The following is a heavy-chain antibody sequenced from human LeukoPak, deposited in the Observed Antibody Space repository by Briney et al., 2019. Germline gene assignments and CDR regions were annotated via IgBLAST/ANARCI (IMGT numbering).Heavy chain of an antibody. CDR2: IWNSGST. J-gene: IGHJ5*02. V-gene: IGHV4-31*03. Sequence: SETLSLTCSVSGDSISSRTYYWTWIRQHPEKGLEWIGYIWNSGSTNYNPALKSRVTMSVDTSKNQFSLKLTSVTAADTAIYYCARDVSSMFPNWFDPWGQGILVTVSS. D-gene: IGHD6-6*01. CDR3: ARDVSSMFPNWFDP. CDR1: GDSISSRTYY.